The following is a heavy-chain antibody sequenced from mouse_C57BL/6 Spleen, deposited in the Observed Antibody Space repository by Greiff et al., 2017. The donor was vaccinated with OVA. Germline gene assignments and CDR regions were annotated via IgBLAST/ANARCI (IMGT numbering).Heavy chain of an antibody. CDR3: ARHDSSGYDYFDY. CDR2: IWSDGST. Sequence: VQLQQSGPGLVAPSQSLSITCTVSGFSLTSYGVHWVRQPPGKGLEWLVVIWSDGSTTYNSALKSRLSISKDNSKSQVFLKMNRLQTDDTAMYYCARHDSSGYDYFDYWGQGTTLTVSS. D-gene: IGHD3-2*02. J-gene: IGHJ2*01. CDR1: GFSLTSYG. V-gene: IGHV2-6-1*01.